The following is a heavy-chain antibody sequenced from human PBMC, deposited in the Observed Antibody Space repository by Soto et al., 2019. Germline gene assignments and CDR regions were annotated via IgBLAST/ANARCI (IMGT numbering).Heavy chain of an antibody. CDR3: ARQAGGPNYYGSGSYDY. D-gene: IGHD3-10*01. J-gene: IGHJ4*02. CDR1: GGSISSSSYY. Sequence: PSETLSLTCTVSGGSISSSSYYWGWIRQPPGKGLEWIGSIYYSGSTYYNPSLKSRVTISVDTSKNQFSLKLSSVTAADTAVYYCARQAGGPNYYGSGSYDYWGQGTLVTVSS. CDR2: IYYSGST. V-gene: IGHV4-39*01.